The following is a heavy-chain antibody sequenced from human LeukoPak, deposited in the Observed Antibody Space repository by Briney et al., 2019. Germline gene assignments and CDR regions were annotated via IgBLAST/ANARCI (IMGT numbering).Heavy chain of an antibody. J-gene: IGHJ5*02. CDR2: ISSASNTI. CDR3: ARDGWFGDYNWFDP. V-gene: IGHV3-48*01. D-gene: IGHD3-10*01. Sequence: GGSLRLSCAASGFTFSSYSMNWVRQAPGKGLEWVSYISSASNTIYYADSVKARFTISRDNAKNSLYLQMNSLRAEDTAMYYCARDGWFGDYNWFDPWGQGTLVTVSS. CDR1: GFTFSSYS.